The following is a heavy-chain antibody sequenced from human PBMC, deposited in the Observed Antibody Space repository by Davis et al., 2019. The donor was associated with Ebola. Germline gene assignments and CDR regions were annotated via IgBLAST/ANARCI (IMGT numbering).Heavy chain of an antibody. V-gene: IGHV4-59*11. CDR1: DGSISSHY. CDR3: SRFGEGAY. CDR2: IYDSGRT. D-gene: IGHD2-21*01. J-gene: IGHJ4*02. Sequence: PSETLSLTCTFSDGSISSHYWNWFRQPPGKGLEWIGIIYDSGRTNYNPSLKSRVTISADTSKNQFSLNLSSVTAADTAVYFCSRFGEGAYWGQGTLVTVSS.